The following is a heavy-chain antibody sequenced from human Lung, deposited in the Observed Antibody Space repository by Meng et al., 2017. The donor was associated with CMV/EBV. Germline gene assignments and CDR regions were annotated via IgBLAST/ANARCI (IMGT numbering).Heavy chain of an antibody. Sequence: RYGSSWVRQAPGQGLEWMGWISAYNGNTNYAQKLQGRVTMTTDTSTSTAYMELRSLRSDDTAVYYCARDAEDIVVVPAAIGYVWFDPWGQGTLVTVSS. D-gene: IGHD2-2*02. CDR2: ISAYNGNT. V-gene: IGHV1-18*01. J-gene: IGHJ5*02. CDR1: RYG. CDR3: ARDAEDIVVVPAAIGYVWFDP.